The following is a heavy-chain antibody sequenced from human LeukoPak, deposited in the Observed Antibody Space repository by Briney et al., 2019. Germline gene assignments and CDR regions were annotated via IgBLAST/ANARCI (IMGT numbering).Heavy chain of an antibody. Sequence: SETLSLTCAVYGGSFSGYYWSWIRQPPGKGLEWIGEINHSGSTNYNPSLKSRVTISVDTSKNQFSLKLSSVTAADTAVYYCARVYSGYPGDYWGQETLVTVSS. CDR1: GGSFSGYY. CDR2: INHSGST. J-gene: IGHJ4*02. CDR3: ARVYSGYPGDY. V-gene: IGHV4-34*01. D-gene: IGHD5-12*01.